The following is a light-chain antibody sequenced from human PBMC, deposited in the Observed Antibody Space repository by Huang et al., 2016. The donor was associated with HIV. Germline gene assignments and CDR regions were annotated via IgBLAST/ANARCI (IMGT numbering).Light chain of an antibody. CDR1: QNVGSND. J-gene: IGKJ2*01. CDR3: QHYGYSPYT. V-gene: IGKV3-20*01. CDR2: GTS. Sequence: EIVLMQSPGTLSLSAGERATLSCRASQNVGSNDLAWYQQKPGQAPRLLIYGTSNRAAGIPGRFSGSGSGTYFALTISGLEPEDSAMYFCQHYGYSPYTFGQGTKVEIK.